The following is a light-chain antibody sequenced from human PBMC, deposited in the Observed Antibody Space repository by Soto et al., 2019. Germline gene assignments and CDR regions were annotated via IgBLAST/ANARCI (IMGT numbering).Light chain of an antibody. CDR3: QQYNNWPRT. V-gene: IGKV3-15*01. Sequence: EIVLTQSPGTLSLSPGERATLSCRASQSLTGGYLAWYQQKPGQAPRPLIYGASTRATGIPARFSGSGSGTEFTLTIISLQSEDFAVYYCQQYNNWPRTFGQGTKVDI. CDR2: GAS. J-gene: IGKJ1*01. CDR1: QSLTGGY.